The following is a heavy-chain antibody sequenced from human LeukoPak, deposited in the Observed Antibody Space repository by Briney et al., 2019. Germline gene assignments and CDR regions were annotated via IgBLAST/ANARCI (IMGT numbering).Heavy chain of an antibody. J-gene: IGHJ4*02. D-gene: IGHD6-19*01. CDR3: ANDCAFSSRCSSSGAFDY. CDR1: GFTFSSYA. Sequence: GGSLRLSCAASGFTFSSYAMSWVRQAPGKGLEWVSAISGSGGSTYYADSVKGRFTISRDNSKNTLYLQINSLRAEVTAVYYCANDCAFSSRCSSSGAFDYWGQGTLVTVSS. V-gene: IGHV3-23*01. CDR2: ISGSGGST.